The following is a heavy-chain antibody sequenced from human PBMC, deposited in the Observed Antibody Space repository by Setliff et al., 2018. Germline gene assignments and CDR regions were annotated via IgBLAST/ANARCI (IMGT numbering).Heavy chain of an antibody. CDR2: IYYSGST. CDR1: GGSISSRSYY. CDR3: ARVKIAILPAAIDY. Sequence: PSETLSLTCTVSGGSISSRSYYWGWNRQPPGKGLEWIGSIYYSGSTYYKPSLKSRVTISVDTSKNQFSLKLSSVTAADTAVYYCARVKIAILPAAIDYWGQGTLVTVSS. J-gene: IGHJ4*02. V-gene: IGHV4-39*07. D-gene: IGHD2-2*01.